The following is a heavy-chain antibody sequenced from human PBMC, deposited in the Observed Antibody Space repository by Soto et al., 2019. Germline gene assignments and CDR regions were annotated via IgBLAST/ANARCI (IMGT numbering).Heavy chain of an antibody. Sequence: QITLKESGPTLVKPTQTLTLTCTFSGFSLSSNGVGVGWLRQPPGKALEWLALIYWDGDKRYSPSLKSRLTLTKDTSKNQVVLTMTNMYPVDTATYSCAHRRDGTYALDYWGQGTLVTVAS. V-gene: IGHV2-5*02. D-gene: IGHD1-26*01. CDR2: IYWDGDK. CDR1: GFSLSSNGVG. CDR3: AHRRDGTYALDY. J-gene: IGHJ4*02.